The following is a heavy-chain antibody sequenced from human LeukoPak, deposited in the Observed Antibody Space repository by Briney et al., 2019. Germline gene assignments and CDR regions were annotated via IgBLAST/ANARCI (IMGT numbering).Heavy chain of an antibody. CDR2: IYSGGST. CDR1: GFTVSSNY. CDR3: ARVSGTLRAFDI. Sequence: QPGGSLRLSCAASGFTVSSNYMIWLRQAPGKGLEWVLVIYSGGSTYYADSVKGGFTISRDNSKNTLYLQMNSLRAEDTAVYYCARVSGTLRAFDIWSQGTMVTVYS. D-gene: IGHD3-10*01. J-gene: IGHJ3*02. V-gene: IGHV3-66*01.